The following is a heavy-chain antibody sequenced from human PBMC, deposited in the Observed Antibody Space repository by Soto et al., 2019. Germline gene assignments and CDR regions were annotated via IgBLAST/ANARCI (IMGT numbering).Heavy chain of an antibody. V-gene: IGHV3-30-3*01. D-gene: IGHD1-26*01. CDR3: ARVREWELLGALGY. CDR1: GFTFSSYS. Sequence: PGGSLRLSCAASGFTFSSYSMQWVRQAPGKGLEWVAVISYDGSNKYYADSVKGRFTISRDNSKNTLYLQMNSLRAEDTAVYYYARVREWELLGALGYWGQGTLVTVSS. CDR2: ISYDGSNK. J-gene: IGHJ4*02.